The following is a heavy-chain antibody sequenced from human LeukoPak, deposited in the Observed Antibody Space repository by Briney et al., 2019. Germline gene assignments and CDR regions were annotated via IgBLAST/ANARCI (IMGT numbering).Heavy chain of an antibody. Sequence: PGGSLRLSCAASGFTFDDYGMNWVRQAPGKGLEWVSSISSSSSYIYYADSVKGRFTISRDNAKNSLYLQMNSLRAEDTAVYYCARASGSYWYYFDYWGQGTLVTVSS. CDR3: ARASGSYWYYFDY. D-gene: IGHD1-26*01. V-gene: IGHV3-21*01. CDR1: GFTFDDYG. J-gene: IGHJ4*02. CDR2: ISSSSSYI.